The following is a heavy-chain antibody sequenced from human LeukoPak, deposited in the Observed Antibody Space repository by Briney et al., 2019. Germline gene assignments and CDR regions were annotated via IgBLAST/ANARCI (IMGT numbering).Heavy chain of an antibody. D-gene: IGHD2-15*01. V-gene: IGHV4-30-4*01. CDR3: AREGGYCSGGSCCCFDY. J-gene: IGHJ4*02. Sequence: SQTLSLTCTVSGGSISSGDYYWSWIRRPPGKGLEWIGYIYYSGSTYYNPSLKSRVTISVDTSKNQFSLKLSSVTAADTAVYYCAREGGYCSGGSCCCFDYWGQGTLVTVSS. CDR1: GGSISSGDYY. CDR2: IYYSGST.